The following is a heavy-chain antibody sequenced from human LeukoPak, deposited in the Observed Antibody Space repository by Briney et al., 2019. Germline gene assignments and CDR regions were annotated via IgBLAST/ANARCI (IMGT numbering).Heavy chain of an antibody. CDR2: ISYDGSNK. Sequence: GGSLRLSCAASGFTFSSYAMRWVRQAPDKGLEWVAVISYDGSNKYYADSVKGRFTISRDNSKNTLYLQMNSLRAEDTAVYYCARDQLLLWFGESYYYYYGMDVWGKGTTVTVSS. V-gene: IGHV3-30*04. CDR3: ARDQLLLWFGESYYYYYGMDV. D-gene: IGHD3-10*01. J-gene: IGHJ6*04. CDR1: GFTFSSYA.